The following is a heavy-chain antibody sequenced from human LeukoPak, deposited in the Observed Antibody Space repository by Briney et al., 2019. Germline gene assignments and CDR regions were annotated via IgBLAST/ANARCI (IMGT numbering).Heavy chain of an antibody. Sequence: SETLSLTCTVSGGSINGRYWSWIRQPPGKELECIGYIFYSGTTYYNPSLKSRVTISVDVSRNQFSLRVTSVTPADTAVYYCARSDFWSGFDYWGQGTLVTVSS. J-gene: IGHJ4*02. D-gene: IGHD3-3*01. CDR3: ARSDFWSGFDY. CDR2: IFYSGTT. V-gene: IGHV4-59*11. CDR1: GGSINGRY.